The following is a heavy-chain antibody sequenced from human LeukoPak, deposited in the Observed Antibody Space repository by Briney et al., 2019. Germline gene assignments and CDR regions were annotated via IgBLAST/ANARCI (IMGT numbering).Heavy chain of an antibody. J-gene: IGHJ4*02. V-gene: IGHV4-34*01. Sequence: KSSETLSLTCAVYGGSFSGYYWSWIRQPPGKGLEWIGEINHSGSTNYNPSLKSRVTISVDTSKNQFSLKLTSVTAADTAVYFCAKYGNSGWVIDNWGQGTLVTVSS. CDR1: GGSFSGYY. D-gene: IGHD6-19*01. CDR2: INHSGST. CDR3: AKYGNSGWVIDN.